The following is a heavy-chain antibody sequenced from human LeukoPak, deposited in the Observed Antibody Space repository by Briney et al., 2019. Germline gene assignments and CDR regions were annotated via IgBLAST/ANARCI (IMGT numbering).Heavy chain of an antibody. CDR3: TTYGEASTSGIMARGIIDY. J-gene: IGHJ4*02. V-gene: IGHV3-23*01. CDR1: GFSFSSYA. CDR2: IVDSGVGT. D-gene: IGHD3-10*01. Sequence: GGSLRLSCAASGFSFSSYAMSWVRQAPGKGPEWVSGIVDSGVGTHYTDSVKGRFTISRDKSRNTLYLQMNSLKTEDTAIYYCTTYGEASTSGIMARGIIDYWGQGTLVTVSS.